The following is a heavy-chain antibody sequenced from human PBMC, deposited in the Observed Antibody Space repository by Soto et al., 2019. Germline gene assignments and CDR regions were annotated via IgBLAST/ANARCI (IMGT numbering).Heavy chain of an antibody. CDR1: GFTVSSNY. V-gene: IGHV3-66*01. CDR3: ARDLKLDRAFDI. D-gene: IGHD2-2*03. Sequence: PGGSLRLSCAAPGFTVSSNYMSWVRQAPGKVLEWVSVIYSGGSTYYADSVKGRFTISGDNSKNTLYLQMNSLRAEDTAVYYCARDLKLDRAFDIWGQGTMVTVSS. CDR2: IYSGGST. J-gene: IGHJ3*02.